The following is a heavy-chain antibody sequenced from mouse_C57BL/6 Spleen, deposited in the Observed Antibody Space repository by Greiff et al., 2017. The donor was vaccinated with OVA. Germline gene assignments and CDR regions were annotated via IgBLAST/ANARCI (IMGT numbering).Heavy chain of an antibody. CDR2: ISDGGSYT. J-gene: IGHJ3*01. CDR1: GFTFSSYA. D-gene: IGHD2-1*01. V-gene: IGHV5-4*01. Sequence: EVKLVESGGGLVKPGGSLKLSCAASGFTFSSYAMSWVRQTPEKRLEWVATISDGGSYTYYPDNVKGRFTISRDNAKNNLYLQMSHLKSEDTAMYYCARDPSNYGNPDWFAYWGQGTLVTVSA. CDR3: ARDPSNYGNPDWFAY.